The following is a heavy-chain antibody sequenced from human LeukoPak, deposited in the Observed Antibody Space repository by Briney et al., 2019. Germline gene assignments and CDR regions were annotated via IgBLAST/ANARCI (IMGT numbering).Heavy chain of an antibody. CDR3: ARDSESDAFDI. D-gene: IGHD3-10*01. Sequence: GGSLRLSCAASGFTFSSYWMSWVRQAPGKGLEWVAIINQDGSEKYYVDSVKGRFTISRDNARNSLYLQMDSPRAEDTAMYYCARDSESDAFDIWGQGTMVTVSS. CDR2: INQDGSEK. V-gene: IGHV3-7*01. CDR1: GFTFSSYW. J-gene: IGHJ3*02.